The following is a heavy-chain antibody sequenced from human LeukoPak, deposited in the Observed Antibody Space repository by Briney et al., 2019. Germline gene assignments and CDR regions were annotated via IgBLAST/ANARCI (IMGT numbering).Heavy chain of an antibody. CDR3: AAWLRFLEWPRIDY. CDR2: IVVGSGNT. CDR1: GFTFKRSA. Sequence: SVKVSCKVSGFTFKRSAVQWMRQARGQRLEWIGWIVVGSGNTNYAQKFQERVTITRDMSTNTAYMELSNLRSEDTAVYYCAAWLRFLEWPRIDYWGQGILVTVSS. J-gene: IGHJ4*02. D-gene: IGHD3-3*01. V-gene: IGHV1-58*01.